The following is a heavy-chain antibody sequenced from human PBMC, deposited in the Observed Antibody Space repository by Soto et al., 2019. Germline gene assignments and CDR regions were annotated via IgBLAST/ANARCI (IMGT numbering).Heavy chain of an antibody. V-gene: IGHV1-3*05. CDR1: GYTFTSHA. CDR2: INAGNGNT. D-gene: IGHD6-13*01. J-gene: IGHJ5*02. CDR3: ARDGIAAAGTSWFDP. Sequence: QVQLVQSGAEEKKPGASVKVSCKASGYTFTSHAMHWVRQASGQRLEWMGRINAGNGNTKYSQKFQGRVTITTDTSASTAYMELSSLRSEDTAVYYCARDGIAAAGTSWFDPWGQGTLVTVSS.